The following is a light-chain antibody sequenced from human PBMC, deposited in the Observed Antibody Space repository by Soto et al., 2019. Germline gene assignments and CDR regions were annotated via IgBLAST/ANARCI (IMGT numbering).Light chain of an antibody. CDR3: QQYGSSHT. CDR1: QSVSSSY. V-gene: IGKV3-20*01. Sequence: EIVLTQSPGTLSLSPGERATLSCRAGQSVSSSYLAWYQQKPGQAPSLLIYGASSRATGIPDRFSGSGSGTDFTLTISRLEPEDFGVYYCQQYGSSHTFGQGTRLEIK. CDR2: GAS. J-gene: IGKJ5*01.